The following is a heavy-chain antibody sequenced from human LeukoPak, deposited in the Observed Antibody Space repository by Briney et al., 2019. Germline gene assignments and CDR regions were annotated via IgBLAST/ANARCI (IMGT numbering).Heavy chain of an antibody. CDR1: GGSISSYY. D-gene: IGHD6-13*01. CDR2: IYYSGST. CDR3: ARSLGIAAAGTFDY. Sequence: SETLSLTCTVSGGSISSYYWSWVRQPPGKGLEWIGYIYYSGSTNYNPSLKSRVTISVDTSKNQFSLKLSSVTAADTAVYYCARSLGIAAAGTFDYWGQGTLVTVSS. J-gene: IGHJ4*02. V-gene: IGHV4-59*08.